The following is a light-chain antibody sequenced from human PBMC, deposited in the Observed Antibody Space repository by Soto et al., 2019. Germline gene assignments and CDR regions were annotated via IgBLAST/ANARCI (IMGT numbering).Light chain of an antibody. CDR2: GTN. V-gene: IGLV1-44*01. J-gene: IGLJ3*02. CDR1: TSNIGTNP. CDR3: ASWDDSQSGFGL. Sequence: QAVVTQPPSASGTPGQRVVISCSGSTSNIGTNPVNWYQQLPGTAPKLLIYGTNQRPSGVPDRFSGSKSGTSASLAISGLQSADEADYYCASWDDSQSGFGLFGGGTKLTVL.